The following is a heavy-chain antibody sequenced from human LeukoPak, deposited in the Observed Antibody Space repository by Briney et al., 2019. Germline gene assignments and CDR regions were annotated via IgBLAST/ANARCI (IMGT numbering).Heavy chain of an antibody. V-gene: IGHV1-69*13. D-gene: IGHD1-1*01. J-gene: IGHJ5*02. CDR3: ARGYNWNDDRWFDP. CDR2: IIPIFGTA. Sequence: SVKVSCKASGGTFSSYAISWVRQAPGQGLEWMGGIIPIFGTANYAQKFQGRVTITADESTSTAYMELSSLRSEDTAVYYCARGYNWNDDRWFDPWGQGTLVTVSS. CDR1: GGTFSSYA.